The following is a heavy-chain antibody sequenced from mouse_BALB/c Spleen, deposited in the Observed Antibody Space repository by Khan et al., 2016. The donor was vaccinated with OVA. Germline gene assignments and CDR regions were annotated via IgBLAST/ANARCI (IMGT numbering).Heavy chain of an antibody. CDR3: ARSLVDYYAMDY. Sequence: EVELVESGGGSVKPGGSLKLSCSASGFTFSSYAMSWVRQTPEKRLELVATISSGGHYTFYPDSVKGRFTISRANARTTLYLQMSSLRSEDTAMYYCARSLVDYYAMDYWGQGASVTVSS. V-gene: IGHV5-9-3*01. J-gene: IGHJ4*01. CDR2: ISSGGHYT. CDR1: GFTFSSYA. D-gene: IGHD2-2*01.